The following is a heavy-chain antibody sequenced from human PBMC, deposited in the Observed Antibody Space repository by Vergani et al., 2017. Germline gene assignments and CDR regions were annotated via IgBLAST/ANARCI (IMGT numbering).Heavy chain of an antibody. CDR1: GFTFSTYA. D-gene: IGHD1-1*01. CDR2: LTGGGGST. CDR3: ARWGNEKRLDS. V-gene: IGHV3-23*01. J-gene: IGHJ5*01. Sequence: EVQLLESGGSLKQPGGSVRLSCAASGFTFSTYAMHWVRQAPGKGLEWVSALTGGGGSTYYADSFKGRFIISRDNSKNTLYLQMNSLRVEATAVYYCARWGNEKRLDSWGQGTLVTVSS.